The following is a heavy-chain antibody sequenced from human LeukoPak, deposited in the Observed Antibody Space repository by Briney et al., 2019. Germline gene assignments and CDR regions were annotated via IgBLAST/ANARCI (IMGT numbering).Heavy chain of an antibody. Sequence: PGGSLRLSCAASGFTFSSCDMSWVRQAPGKGLEWVSGISATGGITYYADSVKGRFTISRDNSKNTLYVQMNSLRAEDTAVYYCAKSGNNGGKRGGNDYWGQGTLVTVSS. D-gene: IGHD4-23*01. CDR3: AKSGNNGGKRGGNDY. J-gene: IGHJ4*02. CDR2: ISATGGIT. V-gene: IGHV3-23*01. CDR1: GFTFSSCD.